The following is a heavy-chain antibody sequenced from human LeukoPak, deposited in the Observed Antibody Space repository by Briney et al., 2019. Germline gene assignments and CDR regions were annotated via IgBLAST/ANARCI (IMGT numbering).Heavy chain of an antibody. CDR1: GGSISSYY. V-gene: IGHV4-59*01. CDR3: ARSGSGLYHFDY. Sequence: SETLSLTCTVSGGSISSYYWSWIRQPPGKGLEWIGYIYYSGSTNYNPSLKSRVTISVDTSKNQFSLKLSSVTAADTAVYYCARSGSGLYHFDYWGQGTLVTVPS. D-gene: IGHD3-10*01. CDR2: IYYSGST. J-gene: IGHJ4*02.